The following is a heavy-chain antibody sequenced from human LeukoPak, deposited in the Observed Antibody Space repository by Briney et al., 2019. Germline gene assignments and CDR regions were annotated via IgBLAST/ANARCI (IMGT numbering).Heavy chain of an antibody. Sequence: GSLRLSCAASGFTVSSNYMSWVRQAPGKGLEWVSVIYSGGSTYYADSVKGRFAISRDNSKNTLYLQMDSLRAEDTAVYYCASTFYGDSPPYWGQGTLVTVSS. J-gene: IGHJ4*02. CDR1: GFTVSSNY. V-gene: IGHV3-66*01. CDR2: IYSGGST. CDR3: ASTFYGDSPPY. D-gene: IGHD4-17*01.